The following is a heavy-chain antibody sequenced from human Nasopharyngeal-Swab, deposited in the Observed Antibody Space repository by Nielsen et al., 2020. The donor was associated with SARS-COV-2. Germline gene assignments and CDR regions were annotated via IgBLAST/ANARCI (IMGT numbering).Heavy chain of an antibody. CDR3: TTDWVQKW. CDR2: IESNADGGAT. Sequence: SCAASGFTFSAYAMTWVRQAPGKGLNWVGRIESNADGGATHYAAKVKDRFIISRNDLTNTVTLQMTSLKSEYTTVYYCTTDWVQKWWGQGTLVTVSS. J-gene: IGHJ4*02. V-gene: IGHV3-15*04. D-gene: IGHD1-26*01. CDR1: GFTFSAYA.